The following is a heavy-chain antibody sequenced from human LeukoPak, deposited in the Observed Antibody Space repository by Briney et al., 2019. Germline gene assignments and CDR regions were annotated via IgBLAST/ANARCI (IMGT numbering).Heavy chain of an antibody. CDR3: ARDEPATRFDY. CDR1: GYTFTSYG. J-gene: IGHJ4*02. D-gene: IGHD1-14*01. Sequence: ASVKVSCKASGYTFTSYGISWVRQAPGQGLEWMGWISAYNGNTNYAQKFQGRVTITADESTSTAYMELSSLRSEDTAVYYCARDEPATRFDYWGQGTLVTVSS. V-gene: IGHV1-18*01. CDR2: ISAYNGNT.